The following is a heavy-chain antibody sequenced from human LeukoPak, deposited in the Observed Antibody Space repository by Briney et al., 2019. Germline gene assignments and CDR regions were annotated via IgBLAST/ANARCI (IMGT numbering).Heavy chain of an antibody. V-gene: IGHV3-74*01. CDR1: GFTFSNYM. CDR2: IKSDGITI. CDR3: LRDLNWSLDQ. Sequence: GGSLRLSCAASGFTFSNYMMHWVRQAPGKGLVWVSRIKSDGITITYADSVKGRFTISRDNAKNTPYLQMNSLRAEDTAVYYCLRDLNWSLDQWGQGTLVTVSS. J-gene: IGHJ4*02. D-gene: IGHD1-20*01.